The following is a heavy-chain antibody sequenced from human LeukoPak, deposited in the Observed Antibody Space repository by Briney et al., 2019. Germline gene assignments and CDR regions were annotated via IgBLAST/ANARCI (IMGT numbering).Heavy chain of an antibody. Sequence: SQTLSLTCTVSGGSISSGGYYWSWIRQPPGKGLEWIGYIYHSGSTYYNPSLKSRDTISVDRSKNQFSLKLSSVTAADTAVYYCARESIAARPEIGVSDYWGQGTLVTVSS. V-gene: IGHV4-30-2*01. CDR1: GGSISSGGYY. CDR2: IYHSGST. D-gene: IGHD6-6*01. CDR3: ARESIAARPEIGVSDY. J-gene: IGHJ4*02.